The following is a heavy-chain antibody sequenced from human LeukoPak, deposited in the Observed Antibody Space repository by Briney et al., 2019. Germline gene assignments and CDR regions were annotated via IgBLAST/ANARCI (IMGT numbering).Heavy chain of an antibody. CDR2: INPNTGGT. D-gene: IGHD3-10*01. CDR3: ARGGYYYGSGSYRDAFDI. Sequence: ASVKVSCKASGYTFTGYFMHWVRQAPGQGLEWMGWINPNTGGTNYAQKFQGWVTMTRDTSISTACMELSRLRSDDTAVYYCARGGYYYGSGSYRDAFDIWGQGTMVTVSS. CDR1: GYTFTGYF. J-gene: IGHJ3*02. V-gene: IGHV1-2*04.